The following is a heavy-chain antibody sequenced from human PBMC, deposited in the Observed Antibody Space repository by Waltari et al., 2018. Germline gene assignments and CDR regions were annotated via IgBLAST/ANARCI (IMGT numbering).Heavy chain of an antibody. Sequence: EVQLLESGGGLVQPGGSLRLSCAASGFTFSSYAMSWVRQAPGKGLEWVSAISGSGGSTYDADSVKGRFTISRDNSKNTLYLQMNSLRAEDTAVYYCAKVGLEQQLSHNFDYWGQGTLVTVSS. V-gene: IGHV3-23*01. D-gene: IGHD6-13*01. CDR3: AKVGLEQQLSHNFDY. CDR1: GFTFSSYA. J-gene: IGHJ4*02. CDR2: ISGSGGST.